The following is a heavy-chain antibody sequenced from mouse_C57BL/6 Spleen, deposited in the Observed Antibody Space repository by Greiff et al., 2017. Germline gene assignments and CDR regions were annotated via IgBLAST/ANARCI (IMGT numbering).Heavy chain of an antibody. Sequence: QVQLQQPGTELVKPGASVKLSCKASGYTFTSYWLHWVKQRPGQGLEWIGNINPSNGGTKYNEKFKSKATLTVDKSSSTAYMQLSSLTSEDSAVYYCARSWGYYYGSTYFDYWGQGTTLTVSS. CDR3: ARSWGYYYGSTYFDY. J-gene: IGHJ2*01. V-gene: IGHV1-53*01. D-gene: IGHD1-1*01. CDR2: INPSNGGT. CDR1: GYTFTSYW.